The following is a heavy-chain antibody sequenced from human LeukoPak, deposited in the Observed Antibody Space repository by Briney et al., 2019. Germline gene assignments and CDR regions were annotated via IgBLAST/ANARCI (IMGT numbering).Heavy chain of an antibody. Sequence: ASVKVSCKASGYTFTSYGISWVRQAPGQGLEWMGGIIPIFGTANYAQKFQGRVTITADESTSTAYMELSSLRSEDTAVYYCARLIAAAGKSRVRHFDYWGQGTLVTVSS. J-gene: IGHJ4*02. CDR2: IIPIFGTA. CDR3: ARLIAAAGKSRVRHFDY. CDR1: GYTFTSYG. D-gene: IGHD6-13*01. V-gene: IGHV1-69*13.